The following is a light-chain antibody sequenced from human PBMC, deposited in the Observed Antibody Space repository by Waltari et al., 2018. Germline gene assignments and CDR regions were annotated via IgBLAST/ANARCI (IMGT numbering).Light chain of an antibody. CDR3: QAADSSVAYV. CDR2: KDS. V-gene: IGLV3-25*03. CDR1: ALPKQY. J-gene: IGLJ1*01. Sequence: SYELTQPPSVSVSPGQTARITCSGDALPKQYGNWYQQKPGHAPVLVIYKDSERPSGIPGRVSDCSSGTTVTLTISGVKAEDEADYYCQAADSSVAYVFGSGTKVTGL.